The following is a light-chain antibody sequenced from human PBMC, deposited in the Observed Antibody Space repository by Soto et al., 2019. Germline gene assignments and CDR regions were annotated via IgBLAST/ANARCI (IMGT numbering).Light chain of an antibody. CDR2: DAS. CDR3: QQRSNWPPDKYT. CDR1: QSVSSY. J-gene: IGKJ2*01. V-gene: IGKV3-11*01. Sequence: EIVLTQSPATLSLSPGERATLSCRASQSVSSYLAWYQQKPGQATRLLIYDASNMATGIPARFSGSGSGTDFTLTISSLEPEDFAVYFCQQRSNWPPDKYTFGQGTKLEI.